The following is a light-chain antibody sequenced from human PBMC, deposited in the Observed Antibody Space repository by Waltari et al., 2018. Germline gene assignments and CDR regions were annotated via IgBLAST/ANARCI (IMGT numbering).Light chain of an antibody. CDR2: SND. J-gene: IGLJ2*01. CDR1: ISNIGSNT. CDR3: AAWDDSLGGPV. V-gene: IGLV1-44*01. Sequence: QSLLTQPPSASGTPGQRVTISCSGGISNIGSNTINWYRQYPGTAPKVLIYSNDQRTSGGPGRFSGSKSGTSASLAISGLQSEDEADYYCAAWDDSLGGPVFGGGTKLTVL.